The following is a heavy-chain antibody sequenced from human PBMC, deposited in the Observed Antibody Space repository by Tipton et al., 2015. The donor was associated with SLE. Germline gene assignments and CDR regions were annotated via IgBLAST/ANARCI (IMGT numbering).Heavy chain of an antibody. J-gene: IGHJ6*03. CDR3: ARVVAAVDYYYYYMDV. V-gene: IGHV4-38-2*02. CDR2: IFHSGST. CDR1: GYSISSGYY. D-gene: IGHD6-13*01. Sequence: TLSLTCTVSGYSISSGYYWGWIRQPPGKGLEWIASIFHSGSTYFNPSLESRVTISVDTSKNQFSLDLSSVSAADTAVYYYARVVAAVDYYYYYMDVWGKGTTVTVSS.